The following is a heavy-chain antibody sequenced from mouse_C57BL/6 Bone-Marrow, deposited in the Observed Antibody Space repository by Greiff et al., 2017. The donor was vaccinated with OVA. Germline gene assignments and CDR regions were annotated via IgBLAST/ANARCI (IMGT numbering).Heavy chain of an antibody. D-gene: IGHD2-3*01. CDR1: GYTFTRYW. Sequence: QVQLQQPGAALVKPGASVKLSCKASGYTFTRYWMHWVKQRPGRGLEWIGRLDPNSGGTKYHEKFKRKATLTVYKPSSTAYMQLSSLTSEESAVYYCARWGDGYYNFDYWGQGTTRTVAS. CDR3: ARWGDGYYNFDY. J-gene: IGHJ2*01. CDR2: LDPNSGGT. V-gene: IGHV1-72*01.